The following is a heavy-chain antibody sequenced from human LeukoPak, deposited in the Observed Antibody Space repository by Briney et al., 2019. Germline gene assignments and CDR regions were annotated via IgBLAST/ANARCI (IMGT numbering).Heavy chain of an antibody. V-gene: IGHV4-4*07. CDR2: IYTSGST. D-gene: IGHD3-3*01. CDR3: ARDQGIRFLEWSFDY. Sequence: PSETLSLTCTVSGGSISSYYWSWIRQPAGKGLEWIGRIYTSGSTNYNPSLKSRVTMSVDTSKNQFSLKLSSATAADTAVYYCARDQGIRFLEWSFDYWGQGTLVTVSS. J-gene: IGHJ4*02. CDR1: GGSISSYY.